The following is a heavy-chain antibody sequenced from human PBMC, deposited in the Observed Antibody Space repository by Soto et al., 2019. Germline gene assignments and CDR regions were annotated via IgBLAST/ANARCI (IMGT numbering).Heavy chain of an antibody. Sequence: QVQLQESGPGLVKPSGTLSLSCAVSGGSISSSHWWTWVRQPPGKGLEWIGEIYHSGSTNYNPSRKSGALITVNTDRNHFSLILSSVTAAVAAVYYGARYAGGDYYWGQGIVVTVSS. D-gene: IGHD3-16*01. V-gene: IGHV4-4*02. CDR2: IYHSGST. J-gene: IGHJ4*02. CDR1: GGSISSSHW. CDR3: ARYAGGDYY.